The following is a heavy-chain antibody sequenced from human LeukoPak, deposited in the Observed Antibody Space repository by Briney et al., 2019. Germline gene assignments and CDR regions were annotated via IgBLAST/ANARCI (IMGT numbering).Heavy chain of an antibody. CDR2: IYHNGST. J-gene: IGHJ6*03. V-gene: IGHV4-38-2*02. CDR3: ARGLYYYYYMDV. CDR1: GHSISSGSY. Sequence: SETLSLTCTVSGHSISSGSYWGWIRQPPGKGLEWIGSIYHNGSTYYNPSLKSRVTISVDTSKNQFSLKLSSVTAADTAVYYCARGLYYYYYMDVWGKGTTVTVSS.